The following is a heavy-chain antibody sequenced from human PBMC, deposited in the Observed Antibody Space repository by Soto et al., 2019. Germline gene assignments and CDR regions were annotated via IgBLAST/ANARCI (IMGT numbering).Heavy chain of an antibody. Sequence: AAVKVSCKASGYTFTGYYMHWVRQAPGQGLEWMGWINPNSGGTNYAQKFQGRVTMTRDTSISTAYMELSRLRSDDTAVYYCARDRHTLTTYYYYGMDVWGQGTTVTVSS. CDR2: INPNSGGT. J-gene: IGHJ6*02. D-gene: IGHD1-1*01. CDR3: ARDRHTLTTYYYYGMDV. CDR1: GYTFTGYY. V-gene: IGHV1-2*02.